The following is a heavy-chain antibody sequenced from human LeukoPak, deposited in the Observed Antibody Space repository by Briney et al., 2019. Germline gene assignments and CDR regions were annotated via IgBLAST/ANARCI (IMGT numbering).Heavy chain of an antibody. J-gene: IGHJ4*02. CDR1: GFTFDDYG. V-gene: IGHV3-20*04. CDR3: ARVTAVAGTSVGVDA. D-gene: IGHD6-19*01. CDR2: INWNGGST. Sequence: GGSLRLSCAASGFTFDDYGMSWVRQAPGKGLEWVSGINWNGGSTGYADSVKGRFTISRDNAKNPLYLQMNSLRAEDTALYYCARVTAVAGTSVGVDAWGQGILVTVS.